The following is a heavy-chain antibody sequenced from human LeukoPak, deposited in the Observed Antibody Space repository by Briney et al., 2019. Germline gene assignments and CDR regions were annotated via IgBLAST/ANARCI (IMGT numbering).Heavy chain of an antibody. CDR3: AKDHDILTGYHNDY. V-gene: IGHV3-23*01. D-gene: IGHD3-9*01. J-gene: IGHJ4*02. CDR2: ISGSGGST. Sequence: PGGSLRLSCAASGFTFSSYAMSWVRQATGKGLEWVSAISGSGGSTYYADSVKGRFTISRDNSKNTLYLQMNSLRAEDTAVYYCAKDHDILTGYHNDYWGQGTLVTVSS. CDR1: GFTFSSYA.